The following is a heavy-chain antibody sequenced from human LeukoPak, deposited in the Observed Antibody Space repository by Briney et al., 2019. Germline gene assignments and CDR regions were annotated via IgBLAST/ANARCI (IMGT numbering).Heavy chain of an antibody. J-gene: IGHJ4*02. CDR3: ARDRLLWFGELY. CDR2: IYSGGST. D-gene: IGHD3-10*01. Sequence: GGSLRLSCAASGFTVSSNYMSWVRQAPGKGLEWVSVIYSGGSTYYADSVKGRFTISRDNSKNTLYLQMNSLRAEDTAVYYCARDRLLWFGELYWGQGTLVTVSS. CDR1: GFTVSSNY. V-gene: IGHV3-66*01.